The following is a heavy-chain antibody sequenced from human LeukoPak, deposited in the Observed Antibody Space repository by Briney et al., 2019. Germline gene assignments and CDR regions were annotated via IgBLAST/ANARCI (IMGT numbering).Heavy chain of an antibody. CDR2: IRYDGTNK. CDR1: GFTFSSYD. CDR3: AKDFTSRGNF. D-gene: IGHD2-2*01. V-gene: IGHV3-30*02. J-gene: IGHJ4*02. Sequence: GGSLRLSCAASGFTFSSYDMHWVRQAPGKGLEWVAFIRYDGTNKYYADSVKGRFTISRDNSKNTLNLQMNSLRAEDTAVYCCAKDFTSRGNFWGQGTLVTVSS.